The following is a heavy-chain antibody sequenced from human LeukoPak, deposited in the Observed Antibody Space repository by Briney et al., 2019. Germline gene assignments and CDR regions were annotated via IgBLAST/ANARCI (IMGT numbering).Heavy chain of an antibody. CDR1: GFTVSSNY. J-gene: IGHJ4*02. Sequence: PGGSLRLSCAASGFTVSSNYMSWVRQAPGKGLEWVSVIYSGGSTYYADSVKGRFTISRDNSKNTLYLQMNSLRAEDTAVYYCASAPAYYYDSSGSPFDYWGQGTLVTVSP. CDR3: ASAPAYYYDSSGSPFDY. D-gene: IGHD3-22*01. V-gene: IGHV3-66*01. CDR2: IYSGGST.